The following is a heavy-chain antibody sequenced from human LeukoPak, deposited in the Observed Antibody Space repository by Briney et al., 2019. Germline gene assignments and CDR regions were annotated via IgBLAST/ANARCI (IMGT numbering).Heavy chain of an antibody. Sequence: GASVKVSCKASGYTFTAYYIHWVRQAPGQGLEWMGGINPNSGATKCAQNFQGRVTMTRDTSISTAYMEVSDLKSDDTALYYCARVLRYFGTFDPWGQGTLVTVSS. CDR2: INPNSGAT. V-gene: IGHV1-2*02. CDR3: ARVLRYFGTFDP. J-gene: IGHJ5*02. D-gene: IGHD3-9*01. CDR1: GYTFTAYY.